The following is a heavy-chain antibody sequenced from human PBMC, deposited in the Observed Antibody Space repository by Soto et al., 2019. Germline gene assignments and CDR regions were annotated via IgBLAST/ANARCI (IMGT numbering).Heavy chain of an antibody. J-gene: IGHJ4*02. CDR2: IYYSGST. V-gene: IGHV4-31*03. D-gene: IGHD5-12*01. CDR1: GGSISSGGYY. CDR3: ARKRDGYNDGYFDY. Sequence: PSETLSLTCTVSGGSISSGGYYWSWIRQHPGKGLEWIGYIYYSGSTYYNPSLKSRVTISVDTSKNQFSLKLSSVTAADTAVYYCARKRDGYNDGYFDYWGQGTLVTVSS.